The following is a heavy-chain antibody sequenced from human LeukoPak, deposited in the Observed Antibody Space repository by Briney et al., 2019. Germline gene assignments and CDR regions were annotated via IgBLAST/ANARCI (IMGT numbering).Heavy chain of an antibody. J-gene: IGHJ3*02. Sequence: SETLSLTCTVSGGSVTSSGYYWTWVRQPPGKGLEYIGYIYYSGSTNYNPSLKSRVTISVDTSKNQFSLKLRSVTAADTAVYYCARDSASTGYMNAFDIWGQGTMVTVSS. V-gene: IGHV4-61*08. CDR1: GGSVTSSGYY. CDR3: ARDSASTGYMNAFDI. CDR2: IYYSGST. D-gene: IGHD3-22*01.